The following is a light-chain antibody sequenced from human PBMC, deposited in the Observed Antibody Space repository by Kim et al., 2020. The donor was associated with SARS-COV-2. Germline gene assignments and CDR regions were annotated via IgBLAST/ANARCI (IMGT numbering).Light chain of an antibody. CDR1: NIGSKN. Sequence: VARGQTARITCGGNNIGSKNVRWYQQKPGQAPVLVIYRDSNRPSGIPERFSGSNSGNTATLTISRAQAGDEADYYCQVWDSSTAWVFGGGTQLTVL. J-gene: IGLJ3*02. CDR2: RDS. CDR3: QVWDSSTAWV. V-gene: IGLV3-9*01.